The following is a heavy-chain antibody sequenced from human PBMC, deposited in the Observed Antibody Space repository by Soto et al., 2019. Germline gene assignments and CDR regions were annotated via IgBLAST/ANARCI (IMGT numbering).Heavy chain of an antibody. CDR1: GGTFSNSA. V-gene: IGHV1-69*13. CDR3: ARPSGLLGQYSALVDY. Sequence: ASVKVSCKASGGTFSNSAIAWVRQAPGQGLEWLGMIIPIFTTTNYAQKFKDRLTISADGSTSTAYMELSGLKSEDTAVYFCARPSGLLGQYSALVDYWGQGTLVTVSS. D-gene: IGHD6-6*01. CDR2: IIPIFTTT. J-gene: IGHJ4*02.